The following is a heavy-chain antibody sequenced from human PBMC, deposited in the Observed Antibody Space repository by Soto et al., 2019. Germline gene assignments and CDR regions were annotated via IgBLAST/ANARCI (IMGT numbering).Heavy chain of an antibody. Sequence: ASVKVSCKVSGYTLTELSMHWVRQAPGKGLEWMGGFDPEDGETIYAQKFQGRVTMTEDTSTDTAYMELSSLRSEDTAVYYCATAATWNFPRVFDYWGQETLVTVPS. CDR2: FDPEDGET. CDR1: GYTLTELS. V-gene: IGHV1-24*01. J-gene: IGHJ4*02. CDR3: ATAATWNFPRVFDY. D-gene: IGHD1-7*01.